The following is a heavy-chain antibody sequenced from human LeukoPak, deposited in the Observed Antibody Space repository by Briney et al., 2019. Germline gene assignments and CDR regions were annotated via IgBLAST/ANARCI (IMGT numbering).Heavy chain of an antibody. V-gene: IGHV1-18*01. D-gene: IGHD3-22*01. CDR1: GGTFSIYA. J-gene: IGHJ4*02. CDR3: ARVSTFYDSSVYFDY. CDR2: ISAYNGNT. Sequence: GASVKVSCKASGGTFSIYAISWVRQAPGQGLEWMGWISAYNGNTNYAQKLQGRVTMTTDTSTSTAYMELRSLRSDDTAVYYCARVSTFYDSSVYFDYWGQGTLVTVSS.